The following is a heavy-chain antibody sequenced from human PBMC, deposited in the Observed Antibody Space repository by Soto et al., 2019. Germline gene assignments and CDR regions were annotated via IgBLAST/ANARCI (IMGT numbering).Heavy chain of an antibody. CDR3: ARIRTSGLSKYAIDV. Sequence: GGSLRLSCAVSGFSFSDDYMDWVRQAPGKGLEWVGRIRNKANSYTTEYAAPVKGRFTISRDESKNSLYLQMNSLKTEDTAVYYCARIRTSGLSKYAIDVWGQGTTVPGSS. J-gene: IGHJ6*02. V-gene: IGHV3-72*01. CDR1: GFSFSDDY. CDR2: IRNKANSYTT. D-gene: IGHD3-16*01.